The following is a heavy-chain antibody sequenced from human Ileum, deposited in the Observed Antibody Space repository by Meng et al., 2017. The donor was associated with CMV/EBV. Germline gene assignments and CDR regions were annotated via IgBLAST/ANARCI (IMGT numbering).Heavy chain of an antibody. Sequence: SCAISGDSVSSNSAAWNWIRQSPSRGLEWLGRTYYRSKWYNDYAVSVKSRITINPDTSKNQFSLQLNSVTPEDTAAYYCARESTWWDSLYYYGMDVWGQGTTVTVSS. V-gene: IGHV6-1*01. CDR2: TYYRSKWYN. D-gene: IGHD1-26*01. J-gene: IGHJ6*02. CDR1: GDSVSSNSAA. CDR3: ARESTWWDSLYYYGMDV.